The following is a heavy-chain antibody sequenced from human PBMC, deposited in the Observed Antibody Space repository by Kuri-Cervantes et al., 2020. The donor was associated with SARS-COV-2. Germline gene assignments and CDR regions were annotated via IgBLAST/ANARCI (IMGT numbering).Heavy chain of an antibody. J-gene: IGHJ4*02. V-gene: IGHV3-23*01. D-gene: IGHD6-19*01. CDR1: GFTSSNYG. CDR3: ARDTGWYVFDY. CDR2: ISSSGHRA. Sequence: GESLKISCAASGFTSSNYGMNWVRQAPGKGLEWLSFISSSGHRADYADSVSGRFPISRDDSKNTLYLQMNSLRAEDTATYFCARDTGWYVFDYWGQGTLVTVSS.